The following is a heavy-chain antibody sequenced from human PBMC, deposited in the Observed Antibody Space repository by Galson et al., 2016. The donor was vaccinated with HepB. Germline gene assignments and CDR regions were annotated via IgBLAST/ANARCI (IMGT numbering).Heavy chain of an antibody. CDR1: GVIFSKYA. J-gene: IGHJ6*04. D-gene: IGHD3-16*01. V-gene: IGHV3-30*18. CDR3: AKDIGRGTSYYFYGMDF. CDR2: IGYDGSHK. Sequence: SLRLSCAASGVIFSKYAMHWVRQAPGQGLEWVAVIGYDGSHKYYAESVKGRFIVSRDNAKNSLYLQMNSLRAEDTALYYGAKDIGRGTSYYFYGMDFWGKGTTVTVSS.